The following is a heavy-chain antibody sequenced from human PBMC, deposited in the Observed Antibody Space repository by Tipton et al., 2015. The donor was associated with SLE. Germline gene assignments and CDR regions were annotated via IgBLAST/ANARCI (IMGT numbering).Heavy chain of an antibody. V-gene: IGHV3-33*06. CDR1: GFTFSSYG. J-gene: IGHJ4*02. Sequence: QVQLVQSGGGVVQPGRSLRLSCAASGFTFSSYGMHWVRQAPGKGLEWVAVIWYDGSNKYYADSVKGRFTISRDNSKNTLYLQMNSLRAEDTAVYYCAKASVGALDYWGQGTLVTVSS. D-gene: IGHD3-16*01. CDR2: IWYDGSNK. CDR3: AKASVGALDY.